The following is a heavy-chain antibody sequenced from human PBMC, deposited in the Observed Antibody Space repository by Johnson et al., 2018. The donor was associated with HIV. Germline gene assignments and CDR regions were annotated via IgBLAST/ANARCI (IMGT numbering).Heavy chain of an antibody. V-gene: IGHV3-30*04. Sequence: QVQLVESGGGVVQPGRSLRLSCAASGSTFSSYAMHWVREAPGTGLEWVAVISYDGSNKYYADSVKGRFTISRDNSKNSRYLQMNSLRAEDTAVYYCAREYSSLSQGAFDIWGQGTMVTVS. D-gene: IGHD6-6*01. CDR1: GSTFSSYA. CDR2: ISYDGSNK. CDR3: AREYSSLSQGAFDI. J-gene: IGHJ3*02.